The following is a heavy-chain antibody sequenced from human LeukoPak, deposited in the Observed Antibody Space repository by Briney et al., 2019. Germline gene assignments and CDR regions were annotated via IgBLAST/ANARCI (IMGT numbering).Heavy chain of an antibody. CDR1: GFTFTTYW. D-gene: IGHD4-23*01. CDR2: IKQDGSDK. Sequence: GGSLRLSCAASGFTFTTYWMTWVRQAPGKGLEWVANIKQDGSDKYYVDSVKGRFTISRDNARKSVYLQMNSLRAEDTAVYYCARDSVGPFRRSPTNAFDVWGQGTMVTVSS. J-gene: IGHJ3*01. CDR3: ARDSVGPFRRSPTNAFDV. V-gene: IGHV3-7*01.